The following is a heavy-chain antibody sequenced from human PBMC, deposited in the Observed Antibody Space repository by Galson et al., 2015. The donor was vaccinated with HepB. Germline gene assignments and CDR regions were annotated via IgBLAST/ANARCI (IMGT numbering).Heavy chain of an antibody. CDR2: INPNSGGT. V-gene: IGHV1-2*06. Sequence: SVKVSCKASGYTFTGYYMHWVRQAPGQGLEWMGRINPNSGGTNYAQKFQGRVTMTRDTSISTAYMELSRLRSDDTAVYYCARGEFVVPAAPYYYYYMDVWGKGTTVTVSS. CDR1: GYTFTGYY. D-gene: IGHD2-2*01. J-gene: IGHJ6*03. CDR3: ARGEFVVPAAPYYYYYMDV.